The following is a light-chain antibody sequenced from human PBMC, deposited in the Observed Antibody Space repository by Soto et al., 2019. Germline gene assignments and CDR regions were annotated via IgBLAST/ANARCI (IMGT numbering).Light chain of an antibody. CDR2: TAS. V-gene: IGKV1-6*01. J-gene: IGKJ2*01. CDR1: QGIRND. Sequence: AIQMTQSPSSLSASLGDRVTITCRARQGIRNDLGWFQQKPGKAPKLLIYTASSLQSGVPSRFSGSGSGTDFTLTISSLQPEDFATYYCLQDYNYPYTFGQGTKLEIK. CDR3: LQDYNYPYT.